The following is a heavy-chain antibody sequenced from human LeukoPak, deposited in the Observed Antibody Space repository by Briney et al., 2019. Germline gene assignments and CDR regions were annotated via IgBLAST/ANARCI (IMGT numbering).Heavy chain of an antibody. Sequence: ASVKVSCKASGYTFTSYAMNWVRQAPGQGLEWMGWINTNTGNPTYAQGFTGRFVFSLDTSVSTAYLQISSLKAEDTAVYYCARVQEGSPNYYGSGSYEPDYWGQGTLVTVSS. D-gene: IGHD3-10*01. V-gene: IGHV7-4-1*02. CDR2: INTNTGNP. CDR1: GYTFTSYA. CDR3: ARVQEGSPNYYGSGSYEPDY. J-gene: IGHJ4*02.